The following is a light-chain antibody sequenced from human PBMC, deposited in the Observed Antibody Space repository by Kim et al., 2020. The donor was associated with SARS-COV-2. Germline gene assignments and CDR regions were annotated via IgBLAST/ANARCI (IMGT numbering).Light chain of an antibody. V-gene: IGKV1D-16*01. Sequence: DIQMTQAPSSLSASIGDRVTITCRASQGISSWLAWYQQKPEKAPKCLIYAASSLQSGVPSRFSGSGSGTDFTLTISSLQPEDFATYSCQQYDSYPRAFGQGTRVELK. CDR3: QQYDSYPRA. CDR1: QGISSW. J-gene: IGKJ1*01. CDR2: AAS.